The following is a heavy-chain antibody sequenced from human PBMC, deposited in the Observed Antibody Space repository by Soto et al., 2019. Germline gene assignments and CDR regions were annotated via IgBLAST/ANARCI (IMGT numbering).Heavy chain of an antibody. J-gene: IGHJ4*02. CDR2: IIPIFGTA. Sequence: QVQLVQSGAEVKKPGSSVKVSCKASGGTFSSYAISWVRQAPGQGLEWMGGIIPIFGTANYAQKFHGRVTITADYSTRKAYMELSSLRSEDTAVYYCARDSTVEMATITLVGCDYWGQGTMVTVSS. V-gene: IGHV1-69*01. CDR3: ARDSTVEMATITLVGCDY. CDR1: GGTFSSYA. D-gene: IGHD5-12*01.